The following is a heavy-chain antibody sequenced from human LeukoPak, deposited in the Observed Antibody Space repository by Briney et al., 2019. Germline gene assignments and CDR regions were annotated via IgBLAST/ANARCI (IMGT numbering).Heavy chain of an antibody. CDR1: GGSISSGSYY. V-gene: IGHV4-61*02. J-gene: IGHJ4*02. CDR2: IYTSGST. Sequence: SQTLSLTCTVSGGSISSGSYYWSWIRQPAGKGLEWIGRIYTSGSTNYNPSLKSRVTIPVDTSKNQSSLKLSSVTAADTAVYYCARGYDFWSGKPFDYWGQGTLVTVSS. D-gene: IGHD3-3*01. CDR3: ARGYDFWSGKPFDY.